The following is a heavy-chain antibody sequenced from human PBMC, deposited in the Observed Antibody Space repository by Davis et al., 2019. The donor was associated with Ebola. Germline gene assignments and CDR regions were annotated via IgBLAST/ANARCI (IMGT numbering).Heavy chain of an antibody. V-gene: IGHV3-30*02. D-gene: IGHD3-3*01. CDR1: GFTFSSYG. Sequence: GESLKISCAASGFTFSSYGMHWVRQAPGKGLEWVAFIRYDGSNKYYADSVKGRFTISRDNSKNTLYLQMNSLRAEDTAVYYCAKDRGTYDFWSGNDYYYGMDVWGQGTTVTVSS. J-gene: IGHJ6*02. CDR3: AKDRGTYDFWSGNDYYYGMDV. CDR2: IRYDGSNK.